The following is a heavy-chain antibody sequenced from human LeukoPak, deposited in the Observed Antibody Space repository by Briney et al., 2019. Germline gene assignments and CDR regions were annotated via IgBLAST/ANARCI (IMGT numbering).Heavy chain of an antibody. CDR3: VRDGRGRTPYDC. V-gene: IGHV3-74*01. Sequence: GRSLRLSCAVSGFSLSYYWMNWVRQVPGKGPVWVSHISPDGRNIAYADSVKGRFTISRDSAKNTLYLQMNSLRVEDTAIYYCVRDGRGRTPYDCWGQGTLVTVSS. D-gene: IGHD2-15*01. CDR2: ISPDGRNI. CDR1: GFSLSYYW. J-gene: IGHJ4*02.